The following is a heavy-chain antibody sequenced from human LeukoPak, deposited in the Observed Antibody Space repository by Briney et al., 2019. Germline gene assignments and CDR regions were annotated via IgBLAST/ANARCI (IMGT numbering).Heavy chain of an antibody. V-gene: IGHV4-39*07. D-gene: IGHD6-13*01. CDR3: ARDLSGSSWYVD. Sequence: SETLSLTCTVSGGSISSSSYYWGWIRQPPGKGLEWIGSIYYSGSTNYNPSLKSRVTISVDTSKNQFSLKLSSVTAADTAVYYCARDLSGSSWYVDWGQGTLVTVSS. CDR1: GGSISSSSYY. J-gene: IGHJ4*02. CDR2: IYYSGST.